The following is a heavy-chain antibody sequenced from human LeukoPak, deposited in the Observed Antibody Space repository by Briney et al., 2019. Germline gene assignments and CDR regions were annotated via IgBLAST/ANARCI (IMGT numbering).Heavy chain of an antibody. D-gene: IGHD6-13*01. V-gene: IGHV3-48*03. J-gene: IGHJ4*02. CDR1: GFTFSTYE. CDR2: ISSNGDTI. Sequence: GSLRLSCAASGFTFSTYEMNWVRQAPGKGLEWISYISSNGDTISYADSVKGRFTISRDNAKNSLYLQMNSLRAEDTAFYYCARETALGIDYWGQGTLVTVSS. CDR3: ARETALGIDY.